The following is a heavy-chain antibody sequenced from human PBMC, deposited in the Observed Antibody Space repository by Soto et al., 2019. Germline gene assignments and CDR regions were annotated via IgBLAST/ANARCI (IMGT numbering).Heavy chain of an antibody. D-gene: IGHD6-6*01. Sequence: SGGSLRLSCAASGFTVSSNYMSWVRQAPGKGLEWVSVIYSGGITFYADSVKGRFTISRDNSKNTLYLQMNNLRGEDTAVYYCVRDFGSSTEGGMEVWGQGTTVTVSS. J-gene: IGHJ6*02. CDR1: GFTVSSNY. V-gene: IGHV3-53*01. CDR2: IYSGGIT. CDR3: VRDFGSSTEGGMEV.